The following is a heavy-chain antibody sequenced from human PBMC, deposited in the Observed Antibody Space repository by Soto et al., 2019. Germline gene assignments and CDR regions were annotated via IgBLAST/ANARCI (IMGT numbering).Heavy chain of an antibody. D-gene: IGHD6-6*01. CDR2: IYYSGST. V-gene: IGHV4-61*05. J-gene: IGHJ5*02. CDR1: GGSISSSSYY. Sequence: LSLTCTVSGGSISSSSYYWGWIRQPPGKGLEWIGYIYYSGSTNYNPSLKSRVTISVDTSKNQFSLKLSSVTAADTAVYYCARSYSSSDWFDPWGQGTLVTVSS. CDR3: ARSYSSSDWFDP.